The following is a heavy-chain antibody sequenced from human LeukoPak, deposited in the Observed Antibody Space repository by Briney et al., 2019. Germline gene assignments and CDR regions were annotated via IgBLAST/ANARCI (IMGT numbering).Heavy chain of an antibody. J-gene: IGHJ4*02. CDR1: GGSISSYY. D-gene: IGHD3-22*01. V-gene: IGHV4-59*01. CDR3: ARASSYYDTSGYYLYYFDY. CDR2: INYSGST. Sequence: SETLSLTCTVSGGSISSYYWSWIRQPPGKGLEWIGYINYSGSTKDNPSLKSRVTISVDTSKNQFSLKLSSVTAADTAVYYCARASSYYDTSGYYLYYFDYWGQGTLVTVSS.